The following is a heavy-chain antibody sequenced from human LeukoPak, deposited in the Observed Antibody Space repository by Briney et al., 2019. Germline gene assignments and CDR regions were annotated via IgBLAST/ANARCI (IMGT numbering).Heavy chain of an antibody. D-gene: IGHD5-18*01. Sequence: GASVKVSSKASVGTFTSYAISWVRQAPGERLEWRGWIIPIFGTANYAQKFQGRVTITTDESTSTAYMDLSSLRSEDTAVYYCASSPRGYSYGTYFDYWGQGTLVTVSS. V-gene: IGHV1-69*05. CDR3: ASSPRGYSYGTYFDY. J-gene: IGHJ4*02. CDR1: VGTFTSYA. CDR2: IIPIFGTA.